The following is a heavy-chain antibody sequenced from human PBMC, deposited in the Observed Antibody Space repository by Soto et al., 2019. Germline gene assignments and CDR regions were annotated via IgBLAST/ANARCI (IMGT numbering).Heavy chain of an antibody. D-gene: IGHD3-22*01. CDR2: IYPGDSDT. J-gene: IGHJ6*02. V-gene: IGHV5-51*01. Sequence: PGESLKISCKGSGYSFTSYWIGWVRQMPGKGLEWMGIIYPGDSDTRYSPSFQGQVTISADKSISTAYLQWSSLKASDTAMYYCASSRYYYDSSGRYGMDVWGQGTTVTVSS. CDR1: GYSFTSYW. CDR3: ASSRYYYDSSGRYGMDV.